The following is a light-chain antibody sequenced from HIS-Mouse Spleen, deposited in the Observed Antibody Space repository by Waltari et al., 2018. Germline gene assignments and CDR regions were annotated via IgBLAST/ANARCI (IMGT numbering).Light chain of an antibody. Sequence: SYVLTQPPSVSVAPGKTARITCGGNNIGSKSGHWYQQKPGPAPVLVVYDDSDRPAGIPERFSGSNSGNTATLTISRVEAGDEADYYCQVWDSSSDHVVFGGGTKLTVL. J-gene: IGLJ2*01. CDR3: QVWDSSSDHVV. CDR2: DDS. V-gene: IGLV3-21*03. CDR1: NIGSKS.